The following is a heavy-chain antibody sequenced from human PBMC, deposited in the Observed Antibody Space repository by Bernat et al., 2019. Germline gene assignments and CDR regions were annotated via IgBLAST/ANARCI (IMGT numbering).Heavy chain of an antibody. CDR3: TRYFDSATFYPDFDY. CDR2: VRSKGNNYAT. D-gene: IGHD3-10*01. CDR1: GFAFSDSN. J-gene: IGHJ4*02. V-gene: IGHV3-73*01. Sequence: EVQLVESGGGLVQPGGSLILSCAASGFAFSDSNMHWVRRASGKGLEWLGRVRSKGNNYATTYAASVKGRSTISRDDSKNTAYLQLSSLNTDDTTVYYCTRYFDSATFYPDFDYWGKGTLVTVSS.